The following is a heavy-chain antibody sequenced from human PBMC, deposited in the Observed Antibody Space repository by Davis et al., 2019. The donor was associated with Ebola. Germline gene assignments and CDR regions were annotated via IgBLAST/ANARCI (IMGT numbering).Heavy chain of an antibody. CDR2: ISGSGGST. CDR1: GFAFNNYA. Sequence: GESLKISCAASGFAFNNYAMSWVRQAPGKGLEWVSAISGSGGSTYYADSVKGRFTISRDNSKNTLYLQMNSLRAEDTAVYYCAKDGLLWFGGSLYWGQGTLVTVSS. V-gene: IGHV3-23*01. D-gene: IGHD3-10*01. J-gene: IGHJ4*02. CDR3: AKDGLLWFGGSLY.